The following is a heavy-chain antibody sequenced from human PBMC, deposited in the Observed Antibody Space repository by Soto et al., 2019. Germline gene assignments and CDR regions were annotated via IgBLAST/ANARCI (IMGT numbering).Heavy chain of an antibody. CDR1: GGTFSSYT. V-gene: IGHV1-69*02. J-gene: IGHJ4*02. Sequence: QGQLVQSGAEVKKPGSSVKVSCKASGGTFSSYTISWVRQAPGQGREWLGRIIPILGIANYAQKFQGRVPMTADKSTSTAYLELSTLRSEDTAVYYCAMEYCSSTRCDRDYWGQGTLVTVSS. D-gene: IGHD2-2*02. CDR3: AMEYCSSTRCDRDY. CDR2: IIPILGIA.